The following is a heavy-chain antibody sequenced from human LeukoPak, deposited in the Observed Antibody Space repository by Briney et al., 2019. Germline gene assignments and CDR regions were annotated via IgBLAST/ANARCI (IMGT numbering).Heavy chain of an antibody. CDR1: GYSFTCYW. V-gene: IGHV5-51*01. J-gene: IGHJ4*02. CDR2: IYPGDSDT. CDR3: ARSYSSGYYLHPPDYFDY. D-gene: IGHD3-22*01. Sequence: GESLKISCKGSGYSFTCYWIGWVRQMPGKGLEWMGIIYPGDSDTRYSPSFQGQVTISADKSISTAYLQWSSLKASDTAMYYCARSYSSGYYLHPPDYFDYWGQGTLVTVSS.